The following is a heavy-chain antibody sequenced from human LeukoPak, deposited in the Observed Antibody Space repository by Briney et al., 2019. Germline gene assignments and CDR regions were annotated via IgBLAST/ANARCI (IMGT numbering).Heavy chain of an antibody. CDR1: GGSISSGDYY. CDR2: IYYSGST. D-gene: IGHD3-10*01. CDR3: AGGRADYYYDGMDV. Sequence: SETLSLTCTVSGGSISSGDYYWSWIRQPPGKGLEWIGYIYYSGSTYYNPSLKSRVTISVDTSKNQFSLKLSSVTAADTAVYYCAGGRADYYYDGMDVWGQGTTVIVSS. V-gene: IGHV4-30-4*01. J-gene: IGHJ6*02.